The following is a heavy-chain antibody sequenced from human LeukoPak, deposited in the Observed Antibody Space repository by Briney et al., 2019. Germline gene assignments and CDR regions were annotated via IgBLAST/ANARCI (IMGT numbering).Heavy chain of an antibody. CDR1: GGSISSDTSF. Sequence: PSETLSLTCTVSGGSISSDTSFWGWIRQPPGKGLERIAKIYFTGNTSYNPSLKSRATISVDTSKNQFSLTLSSVTAADTAVYYCASRAHRGGGFDSWGQGTLVTVSS. J-gene: IGHJ4*02. V-gene: IGHV4-39*01. CDR2: IYFTGNT. D-gene: IGHD3-16*01. CDR3: ASRAHRGGGFDS.